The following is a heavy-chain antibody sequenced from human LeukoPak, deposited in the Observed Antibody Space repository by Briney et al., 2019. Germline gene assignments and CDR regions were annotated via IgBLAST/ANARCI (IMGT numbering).Heavy chain of an antibody. Sequence: GGSLRLSCAASGFTFSSYGMHWVRQAPGKGLEWVAVISYDGSNKYYADSVKGRFTISRDNSKNTLFLQMNSLRAEDTAVYYCAKDGAAAGTGDFDYWGQGTLVTVSS. CDR3: AKDGAAAGTGDFDY. D-gene: IGHD6-13*01. V-gene: IGHV3-30*18. CDR2: ISYDGSNK. J-gene: IGHJ4*02. CDR1: GFTFSSYG.